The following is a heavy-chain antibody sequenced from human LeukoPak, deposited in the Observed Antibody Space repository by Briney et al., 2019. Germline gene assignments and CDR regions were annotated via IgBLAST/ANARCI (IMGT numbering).Heavy chain of an antibody. J-gene: IGHJ4*02. V-gene: IGHV3-7*01. D-gene: IGHD3-10*01. Sequence: GGSLRLSRAASGFTFSSYWMSWVRQAPGKGLEWVANIKQDGSEKYYVDSVKGRFTISRDNAKNSLYLQMNSLRAEDTAVYYCARDSVAGVSYYWGQGTLVTVSS. CDR3: ARDSVAGVSYY. CDR1: GFTFSSYW. CDR2: IKQDGSEK.